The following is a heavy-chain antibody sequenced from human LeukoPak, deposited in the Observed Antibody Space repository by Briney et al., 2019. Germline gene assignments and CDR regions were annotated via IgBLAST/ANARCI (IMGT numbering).Heavy chain of an antibody. Sequence: SETLSLTCTVSGGSISSSSYYWGWIRQPPGKGLEWIGSIYYSGSTYYNPSLKSRVTISVDTSKNQFSLKLSSVTAADTAVYYCARSIYDPDLFGFDIWGQGTMVTVSS. CDR3: ARSIYDPDLFGFDI. D-gene: IGHD3-22*01. CDR1: GGSISSSSYY. J-gene: IGHJ3*02. CDR2: IYYSGST. V-gene: IGHV4-39*01.